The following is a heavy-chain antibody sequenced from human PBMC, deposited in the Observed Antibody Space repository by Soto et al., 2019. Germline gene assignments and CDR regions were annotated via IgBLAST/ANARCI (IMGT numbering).Heavy chain of an antibody. CDR2: IYPGDSDT. D-gene: IGHD3-22*01. Sequence: GESLKISCKGSGYSFTSYWIGWVRQMPGKGLEWMGIIYPGDSDTRYSPSFQGQVTISADKSISTAYLQWSSLKASDTAMYYCARLTYGDYDSSGYYNWLDPWGEGTLVTVSS. J-gene: IGHJ5*02. V-gene: IGHV5-51*01. CDR1: GYSFTSYW. CDR3: ARLTYGDYDSSGYYNWLDP.